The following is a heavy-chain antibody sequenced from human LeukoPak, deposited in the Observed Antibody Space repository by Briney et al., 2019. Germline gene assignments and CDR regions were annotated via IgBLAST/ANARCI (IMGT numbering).Heavy chain of an antibody. CDR2: ISGSGGST. CDR3: AAESVELATIPLGY. J-gene: IGHJ4*02. D-gene: IGHD5-24*01. V-gene: IGHV3-23*01. CDR1: GFTFSSYA. Sequence: GGSLRLSCAASGFTFSSYAMSWVRQAPGKGLEWGSAISGSGGSTYYADSVKGRFTISRDNAKNSLSLQMNSLRADDTAVYYCAAESVELATIPLGYWGQGTLVTVSS.